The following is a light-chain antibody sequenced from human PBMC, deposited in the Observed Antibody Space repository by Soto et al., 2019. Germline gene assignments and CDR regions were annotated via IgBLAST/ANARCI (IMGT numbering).Light chain of an antibody. J-gene: IGKJ1*01. Sequence: EIVLTQSPATLSLSPGERATLSCRASQSVSSYLAWYQQKRGQAPRLLIYDAYNRATGIPARFSGSGSGTDFTLTISSLEPEDFAVYYCQQYNNWPPWTFGQGTKVEIK. CDR3: QQYNNWPPWT. CDR1: QSVSSY. CDR2: DAY. V-gene: IGKV3-11*01.